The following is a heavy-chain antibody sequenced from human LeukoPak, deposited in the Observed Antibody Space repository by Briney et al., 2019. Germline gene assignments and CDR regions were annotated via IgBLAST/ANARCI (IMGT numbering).Heavy chain of an antibody. J-gene: IGHJ4*02. V-gene: IGHV1-2*02. CDR2: INPKSGNT. D-gene: IGHD2-15*01. CDR1: GYTFTDYY. CDR3: AREGHCIGGSCRDS. Sequence: GASVKVSCKASGYTFTDYYMHWVRQAPGQGLEWMGWINPKSGNTNYAQKFQGRVTMTRDTSISTAYLELSRLTSDDTAVYYCAREGHCIGGSCRDSWGQGSVVTVSS.